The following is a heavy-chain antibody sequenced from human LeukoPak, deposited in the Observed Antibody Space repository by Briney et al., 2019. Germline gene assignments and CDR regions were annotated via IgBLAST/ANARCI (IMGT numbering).Heavy chain of an antibody. CDR1: GFTFSSYA. CDR2: TTDSGSRT. J-gene: IGHJ1*01. Sequence: PGGSLRLSCAASGFTFSSYAMRWVRQAPGKGLEWVSSTTDSGSRTYYADSVKGRFTISRDNSKNMLYLQMNSLRAEDTAVYYCAKGGAMADKYYQEWGQGTLVTVS. CDR3: AKGGAMADKYYQE. V-gene: IGHV3-23*01. D-gene: IGHD6-19*01.